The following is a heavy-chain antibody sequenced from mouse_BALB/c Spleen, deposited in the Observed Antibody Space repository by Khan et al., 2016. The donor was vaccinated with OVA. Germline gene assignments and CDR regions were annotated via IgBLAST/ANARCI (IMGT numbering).Heavy chain of an antibody. CDR3: ARGGYGGFAY. CDR2: IDPYNGGT. J-gene: IGHJ3*01. CDR1: GYAFTSYI. Sequence: VQLQQSGPELVKPGASVKVSCKASGYAFTSYIMYWVKQSHGKSLEWIGYIDPYNGGTSYNQKLKGKATLTVDKYSTTAYMHPNSLKSDDSAVYYCARGGYGGFAYWGQGTLVTVSA. V-gene: IGHV1S135*01. D-gene: IGHD2-2*01.